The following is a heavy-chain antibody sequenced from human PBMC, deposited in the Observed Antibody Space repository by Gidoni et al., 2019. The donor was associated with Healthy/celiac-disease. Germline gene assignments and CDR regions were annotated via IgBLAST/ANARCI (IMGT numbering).Heavy chain of an antibody. V-gene: IGHV4-38-2*01. D-gene: IGHD4-17*01. CDR3: ARTGDDYGDYLAFDI. CDR2: IYHSGST. J-gene: IGHJ3*02. Sequence: QVQLQESCPGLVKPSETLSLTCAVSGYSISSGYYWCWIRQPPGKGLEWIGSIYHSGSTYYNPSLKSRVTISVDTSKNQFSLKLSSVTAADTAVYYCARTGDDYGDYLAFDIWGQGTMVTVSS. CDR1: GYSISSGYY.